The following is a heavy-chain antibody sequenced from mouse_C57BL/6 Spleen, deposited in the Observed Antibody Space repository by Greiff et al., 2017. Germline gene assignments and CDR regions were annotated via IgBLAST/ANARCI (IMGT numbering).Heavy chain of an antibody. Sequence: QVKLQQSGPELVKPGASVKISCKASGYAFSSSWMNWVKQRPGKGLEWIGRIYPGDGDTNYQGKFKGKATLTADKSSRTAYLQISSLTSEDSAVYCFSRGDAMYDWGQVASVTVAS. CDR2: IYPGDGDT. CDR1: GYAFSSSW. V-gene: IGHV1-82*01. J-gene: IGHJ4*01. CDR3: SRGDAMYD.